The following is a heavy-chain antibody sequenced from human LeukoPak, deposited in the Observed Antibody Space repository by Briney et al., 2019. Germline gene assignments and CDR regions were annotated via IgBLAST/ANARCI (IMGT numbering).Heavy chain of an antibody. D-gene: IGHD3-3*01. Sequence: ASVKVSCKASGYTFTGYYMHWVRQAPGQGLEWMGWINPNSGGTNYAQKFQGRVTMTRDTSISTAYMELSRLRSDDTALYYSARERDSEFWSGYSGEGLVYYWGQRTLVTVSS. CDR3: ARERDSEFWSGYSGEGLVYY. CDR2: INPNSGGT. J-gene: IGHJ4*02. CDR1: GYTFTGYY. V-gene: IGHV1-2*02.